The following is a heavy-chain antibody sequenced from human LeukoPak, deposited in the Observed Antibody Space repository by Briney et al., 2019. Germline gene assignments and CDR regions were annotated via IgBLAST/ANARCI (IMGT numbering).Heavy chain of an antibody. D-gene: IGHD2-15*01. CDR2: ISGSGGST. CDR1: GFTFSSYA. J-gene: IGHJ4*02. V-gene: IGHV3-23*01. CDR3: AKAYYYCSGGSCYPYYFDY. Sequence: GGSLRLSCAASGFTFSSYAMSWVRQAPGKGLEWVSAISGSGGSTYYADSVKGRFTISRDNSKNTLYLQMNSLRAEDTAVYYCAKAYYYCSGGSCYPYYFDYWGQGTLVTVSS.